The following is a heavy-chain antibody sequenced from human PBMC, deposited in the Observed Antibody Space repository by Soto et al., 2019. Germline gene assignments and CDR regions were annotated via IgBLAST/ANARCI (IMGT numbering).Heavy chain of an antibody. J-gene: IGHJ4*02. Sequence: GGSLRLSCAASGFTFSDYYMSWIRQAPGKGLEWVSYISSSSSYTNYADSVKGRFTISRDNAKNSLFLQMNSLRDDDTAVYYCARDRDWGFDYWGQGILVTVSS. V-gene: IGHV3-11*06. CDR3: ARDRDWGFDY. CDR2: ISSSSSYT. D-gene: IGHD7-27*01. CDR1: GFTFSDYY.